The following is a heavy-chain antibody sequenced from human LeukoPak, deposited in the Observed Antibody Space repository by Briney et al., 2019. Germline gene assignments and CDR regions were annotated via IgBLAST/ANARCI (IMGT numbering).Heavy chain of an antibody. D-gene: IGHD2-2*01. CDR1: GYSISTGYY. CDR3: ARERVRNIVVVDAFDI. J-gene: IGHJ3*02. CDR2: FYHGGST. Sequence: SETLSLTCTVSGYSISTGYYWDWIRQPPGKGLEWIGTFYHGGSTYYNPSLKSRVTISVDTSKNQFSLNLTSVTAADTAVYYCARERVRNIVVVDAFDIWGQGTMVTVSS. V-gene: IGHV4-38-2*02.